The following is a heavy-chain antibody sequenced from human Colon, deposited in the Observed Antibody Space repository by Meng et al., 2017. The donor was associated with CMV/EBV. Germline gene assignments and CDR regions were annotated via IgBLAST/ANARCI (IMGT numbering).Heavy chain of an antibody. CDR2: IHYSGGT. J-gene: IGHJ4*02. Sequence: QVQLAEAGPRLVKPSETLSLTCTVSGDSIKNYYWTWLRQPAGKGLEWLGRIHYSGGTDDNPSLKSRVTLSIDTSKNQLSLKIYSVTAADTAVYYCARAGARGVPVDLWGQGTLVTVSS. CDR3: ARAGARGVPVDL. CDR1: GDSIKNYY. D-gene: IGHD3-10*01. V-gene: IGHV4-4*07.